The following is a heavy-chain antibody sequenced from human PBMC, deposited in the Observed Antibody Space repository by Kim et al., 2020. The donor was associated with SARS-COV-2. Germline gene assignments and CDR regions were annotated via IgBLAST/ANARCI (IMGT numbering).Heavy chain of an antibody. D-gene: IGHD2-8*01. Sequence: ASVKVSCKTSGYTFTSYGISWVRQAPGQGLEWMGWISAYNGNTNYAQKLQGRVTMTPDTSTSTAYMELRSLRSDDTAVYYCAREGDIVLMVYAIRAMDVWGQGTTVTVSS. V-gene: IGHV1-18*01. CDR3: AREGDIVLMVYAIRAMDV. CDR1: GYTFTSYG. CDR2: ISAYNGNT. J-gene: IGHJ6*02.